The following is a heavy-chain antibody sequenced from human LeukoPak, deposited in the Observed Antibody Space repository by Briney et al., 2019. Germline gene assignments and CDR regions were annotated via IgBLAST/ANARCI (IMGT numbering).Heavy chain of an antibody. CDR2: ISSSSSYI. Sequence: GGSLRLSCAASGFTFSSYSMNWVRQAPGKGLEWVSSISSSSSYIYYADSVKGRFTISRDNARNSLYLQMNSLRAEDTAVYYCARDILGSQTPFDYWGQGTLVTVSS. CDR1: GFTFSSYS. V-gene: IGHV3-21*01. D-gene: IGHD1-26*01. J-gene: IGHJ4*02. CDR3: ARDILGSQTPFDY.